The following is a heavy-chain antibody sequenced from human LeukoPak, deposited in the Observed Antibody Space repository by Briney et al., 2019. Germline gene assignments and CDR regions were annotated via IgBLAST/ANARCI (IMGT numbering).Heavy chain of an antibody. CDR2: ISNSGTTK. J-gene: IGHJ5*02. V-gene: IGHV3-11*04. Sequence: GGSLRLSCAASGFTFSDYYMSWIRQAPGRGLEWVSYISNSGTTKYYADSLKGRFSTSRDNAKKSLYLQMNSLRAEDTAVYYCARGPENWFDPWGQGTLVTVSS. D-gene: IGHD1-14*01. CDR3: ARGPENWFDP. CDR1: GFTFSDYY.